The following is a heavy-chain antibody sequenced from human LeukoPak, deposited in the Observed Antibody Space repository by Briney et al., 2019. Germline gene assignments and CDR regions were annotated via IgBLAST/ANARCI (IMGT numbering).Heavy chain of an antibody. D-gene: IGHD3-16*01. CDR1: GFSFNDYG. CDR3: ARDKTPTDDYVWGSPYYYYYMDV. J-gene: IGHJ6*03. CDR2: ITWNGGST. V-gene: IGHV3-20*04. Sequence: GGSLRLSCAASGFSFNDYGMSWVRQAPGQGPEWVSGITWNGGSTDYAASVKGRFTISRDNAKNSLYLQMNSLRAEDTAVYYCARDKTPTDDYVWGSPYYYYYMDVWGKGTTVTISS.